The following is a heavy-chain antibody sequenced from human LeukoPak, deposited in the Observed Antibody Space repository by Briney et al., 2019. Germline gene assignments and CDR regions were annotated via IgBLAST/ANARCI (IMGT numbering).Heavy chain of an antibody. J-gene: IGHJ5*02. Sequence: GGSLRLSCAASGFTLRSYTMNWVRQAPGKGLEWVSYISSSGSTIYYADSVKGRFTISRDNAKNSLYLQMNSLRAEDTAVYYCARDLDLNYGDQPTNWFDPWGQGTLVTVSS. D-gene: IGHD4-17*01. CDR2: ISSSGSTI. CDR3: ARDLDLNYGDQPTNWFDP. V-gene: IGHV3-48*04. CDR1: GFTLRSYT.